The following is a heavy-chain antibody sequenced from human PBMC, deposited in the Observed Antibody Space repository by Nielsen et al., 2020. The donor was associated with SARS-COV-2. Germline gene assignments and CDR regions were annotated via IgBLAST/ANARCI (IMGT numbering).Heavy chain of an antibody. V-gene: IGHV3-23*01. CDR3: ARLWDDGYYFDTGPYDY. D-gene: IGHD3-22*01. CDR1: GFTFSSYA. J-gene: IGHJ4*02. CDR2: ISGSGATT. Sequence: GESLKISCAASGFTFSSYAMSWVRQAPGKGLEWVSAISGSGATTYYADSVKGRFTISRDNSKNTLYLQMNSLRAEDTAVYYCARLWDDGYYFDTGPYDYWGQGTLVTVSS.